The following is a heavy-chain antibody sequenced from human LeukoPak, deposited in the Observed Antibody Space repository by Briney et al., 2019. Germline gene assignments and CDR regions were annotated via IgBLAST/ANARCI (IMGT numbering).Heavy chain of an antibody. J-gene: IGHJ3*02. CDR3: AKDPNGDYVGAFDM. CDR1: GLTFSRYA. Sequence: GGSLRLSCSASGLTFSRYAMTWVRQAPGKGLEWVSSIHAGGDFTYYADSVRGRFTVSRDNSKSSLYLQMNGLRAEDTALYYCAKDPNGDYVGAFDMWGQGTMVTVSS. V-gene: IGHV3-23*01. CDR2: IHAGGDFT. D-gene: IGHD4-17*01.